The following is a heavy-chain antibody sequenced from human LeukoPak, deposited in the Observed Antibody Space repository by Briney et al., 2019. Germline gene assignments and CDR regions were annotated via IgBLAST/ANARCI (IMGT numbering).Heavy chain of an antibody. Sequence: GGSLRLSCAASGFTFSSYGMHWVRQAPGKGLEWVAFIRYDGSYKYYADSVKGRFTISRDNSKNTLYLQMNSLRADDTAVYYCAKVRYQLLIDYWGQGTLVTVSS. J-gene: IGHJ4*02. CDR1: GFTFSSYG. CDR3: AKVRYQLLIDY. CDR2: IRYDGSYK. D-gene: IGHD2-2*01. V-gene: IGHV3-30*02.